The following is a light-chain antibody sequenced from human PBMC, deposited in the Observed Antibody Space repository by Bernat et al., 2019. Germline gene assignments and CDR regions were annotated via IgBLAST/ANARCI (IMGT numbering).Light chain of an antibody. CDR1: QGISNY. CDR3: QKYNSAPLT. V-gene: IGKV1-27*01. Sequence: DIQMTQSPSSLSASVGDRVTITCLASQGISNYLAWYQQKPAKVPKLLIYAASTLQSGVPSRFSGSGSGTDFTLTISSLQPEDVATYYCQKYNSAPLTFGGGNKVEIK. J-gene: IGKJ4*01. CDR2: AAS.